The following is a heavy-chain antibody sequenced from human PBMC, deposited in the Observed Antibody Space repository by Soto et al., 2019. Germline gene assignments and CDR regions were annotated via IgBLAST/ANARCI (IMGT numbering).Heavy chain of an antibody. CDR1: GFTFSSYA. J-gene: IGHJ3*02. CDR3: ARDPKSDGYNSAFDI. V-gene: IGHV3-30-3*01. D-gene: IGHD5-12*01. Sequence: GGSLRLSCAASGFTFSSYAMHWVRQAPGKGLEWVAVISYDGSNKYYADSVKGRFTISRDNSKNTLYLQMNSLRAEDTAVYYCARDPKSDGYNSAFDIWGQGTMVTVSS. CDR2: ISYDGSNK.